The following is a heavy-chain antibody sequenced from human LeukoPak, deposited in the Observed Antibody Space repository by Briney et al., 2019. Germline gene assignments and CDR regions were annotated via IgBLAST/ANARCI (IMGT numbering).Heavy chain of an antibody. Sequence: GGSLRLSCAASGFILSNYWMRWVRQGPGKGLVWVSRINTDGSSTSYADSVKGRFTISRDNSKNTLYLQLNNLRAEDTAVYYCARASIAAAGYYFDYWGQGTLVTVSS. V-gene: IGHV3-74*01. J-gene: IGHJ4*02. CDR1: GFILSNYW. CDR2: INTDGSST. D-gene: IGHD6-13*01. CDR3: ARASIAAAGYYFDY.